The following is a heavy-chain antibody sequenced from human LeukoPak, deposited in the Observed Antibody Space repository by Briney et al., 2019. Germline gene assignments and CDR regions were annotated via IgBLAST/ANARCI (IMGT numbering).Heavy chain of an antibody. Sequence: PGGSLRLSCAASGFTFDDYAMHWVRQAPGKGLEWVSLISWDGGSTYYADSVKGRFTISRDNSKNSLYLQMNSLRAEDTALYYCAKSRAKTYYYGSGSYSFDYWGQGTLVTVSS. D-gene: IGHD3-10*01. CDR2: ISWDGGST. V-gene: IGHV3-43D*03. CDR3: AKSRAKTYYYGSGSYSFDY. CDR1: GFTFDDYA. J-gene: IGHJ4*02.